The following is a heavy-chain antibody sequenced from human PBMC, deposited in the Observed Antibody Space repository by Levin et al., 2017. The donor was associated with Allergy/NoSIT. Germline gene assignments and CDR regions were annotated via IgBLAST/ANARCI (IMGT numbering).Heavy chain of an antibody. J-gene: IGHJ4*02. CDR2: IYYSGST. CDR3: ARDSRGAIHAGGIDY. V-gene: IGHV4-59*01. Sequence: SETLSLTCTVSGGSISSYYWSWIRQPPGKGLEWIGYIYYSGSTNYNPSLKSRVTISVDTSKNQFSLKLSSVTAADTAVYYCARDSRGAIHAGGIDYWGQGTLVTVSS. D-gene: IGHD1-26*01. CDR1: GGSISSYY.